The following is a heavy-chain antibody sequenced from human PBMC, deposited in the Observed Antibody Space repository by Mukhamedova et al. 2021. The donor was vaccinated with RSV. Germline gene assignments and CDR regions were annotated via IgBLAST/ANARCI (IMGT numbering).Heavy chain of an antibody. CDR1: GGSLSDSY. D-gene: IGHD3-10*01. CDR3: ASRRVNRDAFDV. Sequence: GGSLSDSYWSWIRQSPGKGLEWLGELSHSGSAYYTPSLRSVLTIIRDTSKNHLPLRMTSVTAADTAIYYCASRRVNRDAFDVWGQ. J-gene: IGHJ3*01. CDR2: LSHSGSA. V-gene: IGHV4-34*01.